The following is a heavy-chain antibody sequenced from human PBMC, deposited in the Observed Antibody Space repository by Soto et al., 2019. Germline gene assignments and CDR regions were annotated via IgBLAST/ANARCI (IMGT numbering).Heavy chain of an antibody. Sequence: EVQLVESGGGLVKPGGSLRLSCAASGFTFSSYSMNWVRQAPGKGLEWVSSISSSSSYIYYADSVKGRFTISRDNAKNSLYLQMNSLRAEDTAVYYCAIDRGQAYYGSGAWGQGTLVTVSS. D-gene: IGHD3-10*01. J-gene: IGHJ5*02. CDR1: GFTFSSYS. V-gene: IGHV3-21*01. CDR2: ISSSSSYI. CDR3: AIDRGQAYYGSGA.